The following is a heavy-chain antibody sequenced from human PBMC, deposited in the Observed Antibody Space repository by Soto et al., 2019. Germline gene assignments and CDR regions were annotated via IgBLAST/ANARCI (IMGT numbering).Heavy chain of an antibody. J-gene: IGHJ4*02. CDR2: IYHTGNT. CDR3: ARDKVVATMRGGPYFDY. Sequence: SETLSLTCAVSGDSISSTFWWTWVRQSPGKGLEWIGEIYHTGNTRYNPSLKSRVTISVDTSNNQFSLKLTSMTAADTAVYFCARDKVVATMRGGPYFDYWGQGTLVTVSS. V-gene: IGHV4-4*02. CDR1: GDSISSTFW. D-gene: IGHD5-12*01.